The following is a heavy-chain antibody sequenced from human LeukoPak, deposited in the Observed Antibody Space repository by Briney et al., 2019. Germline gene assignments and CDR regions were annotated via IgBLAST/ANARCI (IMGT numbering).Heavy chain of an antibody. CDR1: GFTFSSYW. J-gene: IGHJ4*02. CDR2: IKQGGSEK. V-gene: IGHV3-7*01. D-gene: IGHD3-10*01. CDR3: ASGFGDDTAPFDY. Sequence: HPGGSLRLSCAASGFTFSSYWMSWVRQAPGKGLEWVASIKQGGSEKYYVDSVKGRFTISRDNAKNSLYLQMNSLRAEDTAVYYCASGFGDDTAPFDYWGQGTLVTVSS.